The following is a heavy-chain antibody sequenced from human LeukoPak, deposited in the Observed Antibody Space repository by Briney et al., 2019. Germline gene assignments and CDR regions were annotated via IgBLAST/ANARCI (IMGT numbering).Heavy chain of an antibody. D-gene: IGHD4-23*01. V-gene: IGHV3-23*01. Sequence: GGSLRLSCAASGFTFTSYAMTWVRQAPGKGVEGVSGISGSGDSTYYADSVKGRFTISRDNSKNMLYLQMNSLRAEDTAVYYCARDGESTVVYDYWGQGTLVSVSS. J-gene: IGHJ4*02. CDR2: ISGSGDST. CDR3: ARDGESTVVYDY. CDR1: GFTFTSYA.